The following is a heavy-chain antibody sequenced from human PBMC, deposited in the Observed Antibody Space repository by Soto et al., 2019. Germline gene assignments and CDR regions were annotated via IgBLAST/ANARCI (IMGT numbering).Heavy chain of an antibody. CDR1: GGSISSGGYS. CDR2: IYHSGST. V-gene: IGHV4-30-2*01. J-gene: IGHJ4*02. CDR3: ARAPRGGYPNY. Sequence: ASETLSLTCAVSGGSISSGGYSWSWIRQPPGKGLEWIGYIYHSGSTYYNPSLKSRVTISVDRSKNQFSLKLSSVTAADTAVYYCARAPRGGYPNYWGQGALVTVSS. D-gene: IGHD5-12*01.